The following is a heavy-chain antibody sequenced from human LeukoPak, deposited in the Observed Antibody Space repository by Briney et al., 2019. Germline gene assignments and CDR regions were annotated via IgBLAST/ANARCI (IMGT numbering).Heavy chain of an antibody. CDR1: GFTFSSYA. J-gene: IGHJ6*02. CDR2: ISGSGGST. CDR3: AKDISSTIVVVPAAKRDYYYYYGMDV. D-gene: IGHD2-2*01. V-gene: IGHV3-23*01. Sequence: GGSLRLSCAASGFTFSSYAMSWVRQAPGKGLEWVSAISGSGGSTYYADSVKGRFTISRDNAKNSLYLQMNSLRAEDTALYYCAKDISSTIVVVPAAKRDYYYYYGMDVWGQGTTVTVSS.